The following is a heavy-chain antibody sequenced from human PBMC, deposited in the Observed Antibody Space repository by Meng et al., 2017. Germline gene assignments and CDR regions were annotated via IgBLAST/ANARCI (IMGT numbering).Heavy chain of an antibody. J-gene: IGHJ5*02. CDR1: GFTFSSYE. Sequence: GGSLRLSCAASGFTFSSYEMNWVRQAPGKGLEWVSYISSSGSTIYYADSVKGRFTISRDNAKNSLYLQMNSLRAEDTAVYYCARDGGGYYFWETGYNWFDPWGQGTLVTVSS. D-gene: IGHD3-22*01. V-gene: IGHV3-48*03. CDR3: ARDGGGYYFWETGYNWFDP. CDR2: ISSSGSTI.